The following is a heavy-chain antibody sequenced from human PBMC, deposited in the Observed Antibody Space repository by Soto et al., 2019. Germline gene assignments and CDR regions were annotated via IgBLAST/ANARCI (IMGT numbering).Heavy chain of an antibody. J-gene: IGHJ6*02. CDR1: GFTFSSYG. CDR2: ISYDGSNK. Sequence: GGSLRLSCAASGFTFSSYGMHWVRQAPGKGLEWVAVISYDGSNKYYADSVKGRFTISRDNSKNTLYLQMNSLRAEDTAVYYCAKVECTVSRWACYYYGMDVWGQGTTVTVSS. D-gene: IGHD4-17*01. V-gene: IGHV3-30*18. CDR3: AKVECTVSRWACYYYGMDV.